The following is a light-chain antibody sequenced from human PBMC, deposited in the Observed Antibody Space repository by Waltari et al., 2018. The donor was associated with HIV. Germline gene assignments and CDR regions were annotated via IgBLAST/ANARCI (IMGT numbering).Light chain of an antibody. Sequence: QSVLTQPPSASRTPGQRATSSCSESSSTLESTTENWYQQLTETAPKLLTYSNNQRPSGVPDRFSGYKSGTSASLAISGLQSEYEADDYCAAWDDSLNGPVFGGGTKLTVL. J-gene: IGLJ2*01. V-gene: IGLV1-44*01. CDR1: SSTLESTT. CDR3: AAWDDSLNGPV. CDR2: SNN.